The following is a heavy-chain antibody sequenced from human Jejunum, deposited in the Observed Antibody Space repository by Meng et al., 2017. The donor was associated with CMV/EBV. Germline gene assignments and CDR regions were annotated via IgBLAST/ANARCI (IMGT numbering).Heavy chain of an antibody. Sequence: FTFSSYRMTWVRQAPGKGLEWVSSISSTSGYIFYADSVRGRFTISRDNSKNSLYLQMNSPRAEDTAVYYCARDMHYYDTSAYWDFDYWGQGTLVTVSS. D-gene: IGHD3-22*01. CDR2: ISSTSGYI. CDR1: FTFSSYR. CDR3: ARDMHYYDTSAYWDFDY. J-gene: IGHJ4*02. V-gene: IGHV3-21*01.